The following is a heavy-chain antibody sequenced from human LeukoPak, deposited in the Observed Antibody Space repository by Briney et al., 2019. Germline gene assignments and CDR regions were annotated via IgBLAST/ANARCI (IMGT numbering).Heavy chain of an antibody. CDR1: GGSISSSSYY. Sequence: SETLSLTCTVSGGSISSSSYYWGWIRQPPGKGLEWIGSIYYSGSTNYNPSLKSRVTISVDTSKNQFSLKLSSVTAADTAVYYCARSAYDAFDIWGQGTMVTVSS. J-gene: IGHJ3*02. CDR3: ARSAYDAFDI. CDR2: IYYSGST. V-gene: IGHV4-39*07.